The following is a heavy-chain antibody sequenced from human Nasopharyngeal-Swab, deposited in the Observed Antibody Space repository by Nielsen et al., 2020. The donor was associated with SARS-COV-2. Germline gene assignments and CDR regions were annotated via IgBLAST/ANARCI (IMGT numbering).Heavy chain of an antibody. CDR1: GFDFLKYV. J-gene: IGHJ3*01. Sequence: GESLKISCASSGFDFLKYVMSWVRQAPGKGLELVSTVSNNDGSLTFYADSVKGRFTISRDTSKNTVSLQMNSLRAEDTAVYYCAKDDFCPACAFDVWGQGTIVTVSS. CDR3: AKDDFCPACAFDV. CDR2: VSNNDGSLT. D-gene: IGHD2-21*02. V-gene: IGHV3-23*01.